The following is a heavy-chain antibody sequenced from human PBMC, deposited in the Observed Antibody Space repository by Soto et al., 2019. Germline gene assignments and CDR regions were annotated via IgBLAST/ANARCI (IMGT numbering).Heavy chain of an antibody. CDR1: GYTFTSYY. CDR3: ARDCSGGSCQSYYYYYGMDV. CDR2: INPSGGST. Sequence: QVQLVQSGAEVKKPGASVKVSCKASGYTFTSYYMHWVRQAPGQGLEWMGIINPSGGSTGYAQKFQSRVSMTRDTSTSTVYMELSSLRSEDTAVYYCARDCSGGSCQSYYYYYGMDVWGQGTTVTVSS. D-gene: IGHD2-15*01. V-gene: IGHV1-46*01. J-gene: IGHJ6*02.